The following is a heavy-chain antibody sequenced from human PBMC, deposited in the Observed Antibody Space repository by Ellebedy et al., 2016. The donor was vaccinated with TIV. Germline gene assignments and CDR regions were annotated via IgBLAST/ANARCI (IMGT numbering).Heavy chain of an antibody. Sequence: PGGFLRLSCAASGITFNYYDMHWVRQAPGKGLELVAVLWHDGSKKYYADSVKGRFTISRDISKNTLYLQMNSLRAEDTAVYYCARARIEGGNWFDPWGQGTLVTVSS. V-gene: IGHV3-33*08. D-gene: IGHD1-26*01. CDR2: LWHDGSKK. CDR3: ARARIEGGNWFDP. CDR1: GITFNYYD. J-gene: IGHJ5*02.